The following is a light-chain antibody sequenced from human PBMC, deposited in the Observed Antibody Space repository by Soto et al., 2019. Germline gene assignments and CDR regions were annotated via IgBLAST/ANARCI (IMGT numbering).Light chain of an antibody. J-gene: IGKJ5*01. CDR3: QQYDNLPIT. CDR2: DAS. V-gene: IGKV1-33*01. Sequence: DIQMTQSPSSLSASVGDRVTITCQASQDISNYLNWYQQKPGKAPKLLIYDASKLETGVPSRFSGSGSGTDFTFTISSVQPEDIATYYCQQYDNLPITFGQGTRLEIK. CDR1: QDISNY.